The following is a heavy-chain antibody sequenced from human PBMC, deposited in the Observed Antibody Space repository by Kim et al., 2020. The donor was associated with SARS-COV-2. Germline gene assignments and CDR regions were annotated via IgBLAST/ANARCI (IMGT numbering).Heavy chain of an antibody. CDR2: INHSGYT. D-gene: IGHD3-22*01. Sequence: SETLSLTCAVYGGSFSDYYWTWIRQPPGKGLEWIGEINHSGYTSYNPSLKSRVTISVDTSKNQFSLKLSSVIAADTAVYYCARGVRTFSMIVVVITAQTYYFDSWSQGTLVTVSS. CDR3: ARGVRTFSMIVVVITAQTYYFDS. V-gene: IGHV4-34*01. CDR1: GGSFSDYY. J-gene: IGHJ4*02.